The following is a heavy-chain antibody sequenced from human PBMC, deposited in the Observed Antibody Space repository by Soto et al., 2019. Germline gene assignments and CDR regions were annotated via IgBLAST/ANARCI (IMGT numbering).Heavy chain of an antibody. Sequence: VQLVESGGGLVKPGGSLRLSCVAAGFTFSNYCMTWVRQAPGKGLEWVANLNSDGSEKNYVDSVKGRFTISRDNANNSRSLQRNSLRVEDTGIYYCARGRQVAIWGQGTLVIVSS. CDR2: LNSDGSEK. V-gene: IGHV3-7*02. D-gene: IGHD5-12*01. CDR3: ARGRQVAI. CDR1: GFTFSNYC. J-gene: IGHJ4*02.